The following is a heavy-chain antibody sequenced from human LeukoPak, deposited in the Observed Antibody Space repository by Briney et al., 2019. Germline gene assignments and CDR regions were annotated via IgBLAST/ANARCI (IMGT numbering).Heavy chain of an antibody. CDR3: AKGRSALCDW. CDR1: RESLSSNIAG. V-gene: IGHV6-1*01. CDR2: TYYRSKWYN. Sequence: SRTLSLTREFSRESLSSNIAGWHWVRQSPSRGLEWMVRTYYRSKWYNDYAISVKSRMTINADTSKNQFSLQLSSVAPEDTAVYYCAKGRSALCDWWGQGTLVSVS. D-gene: IGHD3-10*01. J-gene: IGHJ4*02.